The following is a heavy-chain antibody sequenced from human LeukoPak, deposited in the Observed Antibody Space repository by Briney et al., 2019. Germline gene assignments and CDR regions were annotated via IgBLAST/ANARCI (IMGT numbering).Heavy chain of an antibody. CDR1: GFTFSSYG. J-gene: IGHJ4*02. CDR3: ARVSSSGDDY. CDR2: ISYDGSNK. D-gene: IGHD1-26*01. Sequence: PGRSLRLSCAASGFTFSSYGMHWVRQAPGKGLEWVAVISYDGSNKYYADSVKGRFTISRDNSKNTLYLQMNSLRAEDTAVYYCARVSSSGDDYWGQGTLVTVSS. V-gene: IGHV3-30*03.